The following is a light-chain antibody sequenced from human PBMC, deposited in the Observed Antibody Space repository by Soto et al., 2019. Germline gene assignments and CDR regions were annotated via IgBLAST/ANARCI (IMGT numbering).Light chain of an antibody. CDR1: QSISSY. Sequence: DIQMTQSPSSLSASVGDRVTITCRASQSISSYLNWYQQKPGKAPKLLIYAASSLQSGDPSRFSGSGSGTDCTLTMSSLQPEDFATYYCPQSYSTPYTFGQGPKLEIK. J-gene: IGKJ2*01. CDR3: PQSYSTPYT. V-gene: IGKV1-39*01. CDR2: AAS.